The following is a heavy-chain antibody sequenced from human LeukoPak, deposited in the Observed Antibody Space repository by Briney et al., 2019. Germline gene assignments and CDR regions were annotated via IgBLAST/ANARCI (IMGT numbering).Heavy chain of an antibody. CDR1: GFTFSSYG. V-gene: IGHV3-23*01. D-gene: IGHD5-24*01. CDR2: ISSSGSTI. J-gene: IGHJ4*02. CDR3: AKDDRWLQFCC. Sequence: GGSLRLSCAASGFTFSSYGMNWVRQAPGKGLEWVSYISSSGSTIYYADSVRGRFTISRDNSRNTVYLQMNSLRAEDTAVYYCAKDDRWLQFCCWGQGTLVTVSA.